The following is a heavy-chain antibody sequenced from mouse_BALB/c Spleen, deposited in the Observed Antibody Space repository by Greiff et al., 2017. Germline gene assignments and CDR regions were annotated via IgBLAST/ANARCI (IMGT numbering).Heavy chain of an antibody. V-gene: IGHV5-17*02. CDR3: ARAGGRGYYFDY. D-gene: IGHD3-3*01. CDR1: GFTFSSFG. J-gene: IGHJ2*01. CDR2: ISSGSSTI. Sequence: EVQLQESGGGLVQPGGSRKLSCAASGFTFSSFGMHWVRQAPEKGLEWVAYISSGSSTIYYADTVKGRFTISRDNPKNTLFLQMTSLRSEDTAMYYCARAGGRGYYFDYWGQGTTLTVSS.